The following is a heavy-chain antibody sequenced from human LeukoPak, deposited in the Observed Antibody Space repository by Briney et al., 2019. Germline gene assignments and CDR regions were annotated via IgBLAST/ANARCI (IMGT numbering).Heavy chain of an antibody. CDR1: GGSISSRSYY. CDR2: LYYSGST. D-gene: IGHD2-15*01. V-gene: IGHV4-39*01. CDR3: TRHLAATITFDY. Sequence: SETLSLTCTVSGGSISSRSYYWGWIRQPPGKGLEWIGSLYYSGSTYYNPSHKSRVTISVDTSKNQFSLKLSPVTAADTAVYYCTRHLAATITFDYWGQGTLVTVSS. J-gene: IGHJ4*02.